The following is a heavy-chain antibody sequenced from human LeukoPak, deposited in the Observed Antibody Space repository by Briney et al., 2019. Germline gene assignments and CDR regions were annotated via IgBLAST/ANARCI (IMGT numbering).Heavy chain of an antibody. CDR3: AREIPLAY. D-gene: IGHD2-21*01. CDR1: GFTFSTYT. Sequence: PGGSLTLSCAASGFTFSTYTMMWVPQAPGDGLEWVSSISSSSDYIYYADSVKGRFTISRDNAKNSLYLQMNSLRAEDTGVYYCAREIPLAYWGQGTLVTVSS. J-gene: IGHJ4*02. V-gene: IGHV3-21*01. CDR2: ISSSSDYI.